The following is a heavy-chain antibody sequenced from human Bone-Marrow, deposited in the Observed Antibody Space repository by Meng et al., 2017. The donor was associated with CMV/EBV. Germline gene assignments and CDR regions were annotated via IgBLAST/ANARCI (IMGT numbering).Heavy chain of an antibody. D-gene: IGHD6-13*01. Sequence: GESLKISCAASGFTFSSYGMHWVRQAPGKGLEWVAFIRYDGSNKYYADSVKGRFTISRDNSKNTLYLQMNSLRAEDTAVYYCAKDATRAAAGYYYYYGMDVWGQGNTVNVSS. CDR3: AKDATRAAAGYYYYYGMDV. CDR1: GFTFSSYG. J-gene: IGHJ6*02. CDR2: IRYDGSNK. V-gene: IGHV3-30*02.